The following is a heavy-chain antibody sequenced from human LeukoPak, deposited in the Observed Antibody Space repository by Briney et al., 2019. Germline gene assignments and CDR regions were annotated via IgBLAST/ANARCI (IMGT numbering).Heavy chain of an antibody. J-gene: IGHJ6*02. Sequence: GASVKVSCKASGGTFSSYAISWVRQAAGQGLEWMGGIIPIFGTANYAQKFQGRVTITADESTSTAYMELSSLRSEDTAVYYCASSLRYFDWLSPGMDVWGQGTTVTVSS. CDR2: IIPIFGTA. D-gene: IGHD3-9*01. V-gene: IGHV1-69*01. CDR3: ASSLRYFDWLSPGMDV. CDR1: GGTFSSYA.